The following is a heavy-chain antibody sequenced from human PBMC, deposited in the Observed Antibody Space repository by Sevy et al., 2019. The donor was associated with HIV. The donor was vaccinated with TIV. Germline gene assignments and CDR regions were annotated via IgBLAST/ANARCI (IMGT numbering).Heavy chain of an antibody. D-gene: IGHD6-13*01. J-gene: IGHJ4*02. CDR2: ISYDGDKK. CDR3: AKSPSSPGSSSTWATFDY. Sequence: GGSLRLSCAASGFPFGSYSMHWVRHAPGKGLEWVAVISYDGDKKLYADSVKGRFTISRDNSKNTMYLQMNSLRVEDTAVYYCAKSPSSPGSSSTWATFDYWGQGTLVTVSS. V-gene: IGHV3-30*18. CDR1: GFPFGSYS.